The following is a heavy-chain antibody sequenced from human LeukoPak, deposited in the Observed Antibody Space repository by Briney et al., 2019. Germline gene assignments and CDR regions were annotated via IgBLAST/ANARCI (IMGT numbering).Heavy chain of an antibody. Sequence: PSETLSLTCAVYGGSLSGYYWSWIRQPPGKGLEWIGEINHSGSTNYNPSLKSRVTISVDTSKNQFSLKLSSVTAADTAVYYCARDDFGYWYFDLWGRGTLVTVSS. D-gene: IGHD4/OR15-4a*01. CDR1: GGSLSGYY. CDR2: INHSGST. CDR3: ARDDFGYWYFDL. V-gene: IGHV4-34*01. J-gene: IGHJ2*01.